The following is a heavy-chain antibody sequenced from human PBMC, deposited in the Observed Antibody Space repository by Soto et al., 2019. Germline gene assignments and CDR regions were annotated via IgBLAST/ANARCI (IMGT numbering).Heavy chain of an antibody. V-gene: IGHV2-5*01. Sequence: SGPTLVNPTQTLTLTCSFSDFSLNTRGVGVGWIRQPPGKALEWVALIYWNDDQRYNPSLKSRLTVTKDTSKNHVVLTMTNVDPLDTATYYCTHRFPAYGHDSWGPGTLVTVSS. CDR3: THRFPAYGHDS. J-gene: IGHJ4*02. CDR2: IYWNDDQ. D-gene: IGHD3-10*01. CDR1: DFSLNTRGVG.